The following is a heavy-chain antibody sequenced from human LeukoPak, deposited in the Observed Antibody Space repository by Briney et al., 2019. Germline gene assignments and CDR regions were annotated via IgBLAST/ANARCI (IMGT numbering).Heavy chain of an antibody. CDR1: GYRFTSYW. J-gene: IGHJ5*02. D-gene: IGHD2-2*01. CDR3: ARRGRCSSTSCNWFDP. CDR2: IYPGDSDT. Sequence: GAALQISCKGSGYRFTSYWIGWVRQMPAKGLEWMGIIYPGDSDTRYSPSFQGQVTISADKSISTAYLQWSSLKASDTAMYYCARRGRCSSTSCNWFDPWGQGTLVTVSS. V-gene: IGHV5-51*01.